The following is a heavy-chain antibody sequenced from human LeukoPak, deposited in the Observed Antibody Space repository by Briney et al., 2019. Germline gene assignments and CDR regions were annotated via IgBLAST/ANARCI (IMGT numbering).Heavy chain of an antibody. J-gene: IGHJ3*02. CDR1: GGTFSSYA. D-gene: IGHD4-23*01. CDR3: AGAVVPGDAFDI. V-gene: IGHV1-69*13. CDR2: IIPIFGTA. Sequence: ASVKVSCTASGGTFSSYAISWVRQAPGQGLEWMGGIIPIFGTANYAQKFQGRVTITADESTSTAYMELSSLRSEDTAVYYCAGAVVPGDAFDIWGQGTMVTVSS.